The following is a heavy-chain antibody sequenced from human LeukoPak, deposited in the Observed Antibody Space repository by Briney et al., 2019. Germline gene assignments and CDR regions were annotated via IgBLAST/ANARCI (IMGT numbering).Heavy chain of an antibody. CDR3: ARGYYDFRSGSKGSYYYGMDV. CDR1: GGTFSSYA. V-gene: IGHV1-69*04. D-gene: IGHD3-3*01. J-gene: IGHJ6*02. Sequence: SVKVSCKASGGTFSSYAISWVRQAPGQGLEWMGRIIPILGIANYAQKFQGRVTITADKSTSTAYMELSSLRSEDTAVYYCARGYYDFRSGSKGSYYYGMDVWGQGTTVTVSS. CDR2: IIPILGIA.